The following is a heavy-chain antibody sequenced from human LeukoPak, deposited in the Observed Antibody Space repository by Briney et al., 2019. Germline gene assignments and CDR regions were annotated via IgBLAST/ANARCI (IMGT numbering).Heavy chain of an antibody. CDR3: ATSPLLGFCSSSSCYNEGMDV. D-gene: IGHD2-2*02. CDR1: GGSISYYY. J-gene: IGHJ6*02. CDR2: IYYSGST. V-gene: IGHV4-59*08. Sequence: MTSETLSLTCTVSGGSISYYYWSWIRQPPGKGLEWIGYIYYSGSTEYNPSLENRVTISVDTSKNQFSLKLSSVSAADTAVYYCATSPLLGFCSSSSCYNEGMDVWGQGTTVTVSS.